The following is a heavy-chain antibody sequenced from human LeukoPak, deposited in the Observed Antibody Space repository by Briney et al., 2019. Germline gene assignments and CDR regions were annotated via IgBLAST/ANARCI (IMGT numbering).Heavy chain of an antibody. CDR2: IYSSGST. CDR3: ARDRGNLRRDYFDY. D-gene: IGHD3-10*01. J-gene: IGHJ4*02. Sequence: SETLSLTCNVSGGSISGHYWRWIRQPAGKGLEWIGRIYSSGSTNYNPSLKSRVTMSVDTSKNQFSLKLSSVTAADTAVYYCARDRGNLRRDYFDYWGQGTLVTVSS. CDR1: GGSISGHY. V-gene: IGHV4-4*07.